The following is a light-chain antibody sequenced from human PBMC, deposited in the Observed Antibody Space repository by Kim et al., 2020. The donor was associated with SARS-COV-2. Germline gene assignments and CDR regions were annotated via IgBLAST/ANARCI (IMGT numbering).Light chain of an antibody. J-gene: IGLJ3*02. CDR3: QTWGTGIRV. V-gene: IGLV4-69*01. Sequence: QLVLTQSPSASASLGASVKLTSTLSSGHSNYAIAWHQQQPEKGPRYLMKLNSDGSHSKGDGIPDRFSGSSSGAERYLTISSLQSEDEADYYCQTWGTGIRVFGGGTKLTVL. CDR1: SGHSNYA. CDR2: LNSDGSH.